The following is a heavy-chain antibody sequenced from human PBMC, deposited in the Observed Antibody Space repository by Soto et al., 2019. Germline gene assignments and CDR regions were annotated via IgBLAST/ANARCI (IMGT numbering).Heavy chain of an antibody. Sequence: EVQLVESGGGLVKPGGSLRLSCAASGFTFSTYTMTWVRQAPGKGLEWVSSISSSSSYIYYADSVKGRFTISRDNAKNSLYLQMNSLRAEDTAVYYCARECSSTSCYVAAGDYWGQGTLVTVSS. D-gene: IGHD2-2*01. CDR3: ARECSSTSCYVAAGDY. J-gene: IGHJ4*02. V-gene: IGHV3-21*01. CDR1: GFTFSTYT. CDR2: ISSSSSYI.